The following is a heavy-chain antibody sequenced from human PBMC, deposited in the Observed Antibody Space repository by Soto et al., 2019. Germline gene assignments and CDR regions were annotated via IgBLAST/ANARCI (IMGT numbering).Heavy chain of an antibody. CDR1: GFTFSRYW. V-gene: IGHV3-7*01. D-gene: IGHD4-17*01. Sequence: EVQLVQSGGGLVQPGGSLRLSCAASGFTFSRYWMSWVRQAPGKGLEWVANIKQDGREKYYVDSVKGRFTISRDNAKNSLYLQMNSLRAEDTAVYYCVGYGDYLRYYFDYWGQGTLLTVSS. CDR2: IKQDGREK. CDR3: VGYGDYLRYYFDY. J-gene: IGHJ4*02.